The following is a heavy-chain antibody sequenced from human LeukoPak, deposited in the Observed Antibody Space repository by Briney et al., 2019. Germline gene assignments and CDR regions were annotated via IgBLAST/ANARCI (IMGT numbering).Heavy chain of an antibody. CDR2: IFYSGST. Sequence: PSETLSLTCTASGGPISTSSYSWDWIRQSPGKGLEWIGTIFYSGSTYYNPSLKSRVTISIDTSRNEFSLKLSSVTAADTAVYYCARQLPTRIKNYGMDVWGQGTTVTVSS. D-gene: IGHD2-15*01. V-gene: IGHV4-39*01. CDR1: GGPISTSSYS. CDR3: ARQLPTRIKNYGMDV. J-gene: IGHJ6*02.